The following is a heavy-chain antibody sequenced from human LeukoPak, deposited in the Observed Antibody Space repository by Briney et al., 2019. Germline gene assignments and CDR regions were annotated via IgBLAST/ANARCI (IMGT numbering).Heavy chain of an antibody. V-gene: IGHV4-59*11. CDR2: IYYSGST. J-gene: IGHJ6*03. CDR3: ARYSSSPGRYHYYYMDV. CDR1: GGSISSHY. Sequence: SETLSLTCTVSGGSISSHYWSWIRQPPGKGLEWIGYIYYSGSTNYNPSLKSRVAISVDTSKNQFSLKLSSVTAADTAVYYCARYSSSPGRYHYYYMDVWGKGTTVTVSS. D-gene: IGHD6-13*01.